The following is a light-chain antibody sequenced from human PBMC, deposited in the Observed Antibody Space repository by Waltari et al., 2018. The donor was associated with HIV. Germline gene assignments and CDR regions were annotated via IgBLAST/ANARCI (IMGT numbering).Light chain of an antibody. J-gene: IGLJ2*01. CDR1: SSDVGSYTS. V-gene: IGLV2-23*02. CDR2: DVN. CDR3: CSYAGGSVV. Sequence: QSALTQPASVSGSPGQSITISCTGTSSDVGSYTSVSWYHQHPGKAPKLIIYDVNKRPSGVSSRFSGSKSGNTTSLTISGLQAEDEADYYCCSYAGGSVVFGGGTELTVL.